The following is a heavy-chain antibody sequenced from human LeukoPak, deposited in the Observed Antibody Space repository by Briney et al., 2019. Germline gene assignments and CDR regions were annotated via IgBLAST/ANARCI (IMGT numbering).Heavy chain of an antibody. V-gene: IGHV4-59*01. Sequence: SETLSLTCTVPGGSISGYYWSWIRQSPGKGLEWIGYIYYSYSGSTNCNPSLQSRVTISIDTSKNQFSLKLSSVTAADTAVYYCARDGGNAFDYWGQGTLVTVSS. D-gene: IGHD4-23*01. CDR1: GGSISGYY. CDR3: ARDGGNAFDY. J-gene: IGHJ4*02. CDR2: IYYSYSGST.